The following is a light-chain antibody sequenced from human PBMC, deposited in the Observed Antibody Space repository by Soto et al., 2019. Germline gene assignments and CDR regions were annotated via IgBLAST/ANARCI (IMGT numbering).Light chain of an antibody. J-gene: IGLJ1*01. V-gene: IGLV2-8*01. CDR2: EVT. CDR3: SSYEGTNNFVV. CDR1: SSDVGGYDD. Sequence: QSVLTRPPSASGSPGQSVTISCTGTSSDVGGYDDVSWYQQHPGKAPKLMIYEVTKRPSGVPDRFSGSKSGNTASLTVSGLQAEDEADYYCSSYEGTNNFVVFGTGTKDHRP.